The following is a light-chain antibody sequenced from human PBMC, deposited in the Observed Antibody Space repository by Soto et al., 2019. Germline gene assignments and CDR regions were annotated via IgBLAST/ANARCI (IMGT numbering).Light chain of an antibody. Sequence: EIVMTQSPATLSVSPGERATLSCRASQSVSSKLAWYQQEPGQAPRLLIYGASTRATGIPDRFSGSGSGTEFTLTISSLQSEEFAVYYCQQYNNWPLAFGGGTKVEIK. J-gene: IGKJ4*01. CDR2: GAS. CDR3: QQYNNWPLA. V-gene: IGKV3-15*01. CDR1: QSVSSK.